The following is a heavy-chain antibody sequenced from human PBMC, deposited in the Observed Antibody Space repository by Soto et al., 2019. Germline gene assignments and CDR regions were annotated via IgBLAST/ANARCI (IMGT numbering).Heavy chain of an antibody. J-gene: IGHJ4*02. D-gene: IGHD1-7*01. CDR3: ARGRTGTTPEFSGAVDY. Sequence: SETLSLTCAVYGGSFSGYYWSWIRQPPGKGLEWIGEINHSGSTNYNPSLKSRVTISVDTSKNQFSLKLSSVTAADTAVYYCARGRTGTTPEFSGAVDYWALGTLVPVSS. CDR1: GGSFSGYY. CDR2: INHSGST. V-gene: IGHV4-34*01.